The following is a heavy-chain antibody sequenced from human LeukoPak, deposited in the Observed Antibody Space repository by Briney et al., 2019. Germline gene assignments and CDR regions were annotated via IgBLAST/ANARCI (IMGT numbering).Heavy chain of an antibody. CDR3: ARHILAVAGPFFDY. CDR2: IYYSGST. J-gene: IGHJ4*02. V-gene: IGHV4-39*01. Sequence: SETLSLTCTVSGGSISSGSYYWSWIRQPPGKGLEWIGSIYYSGSTYYNPSLKSRVTISVDTSKNQFSLKLSSVTAADTAVYYCARHILAVAGPFFDYWGQGTLVTVSS. D-gene: IGHD6-19*01. CDR1: GGSISSGSYY.